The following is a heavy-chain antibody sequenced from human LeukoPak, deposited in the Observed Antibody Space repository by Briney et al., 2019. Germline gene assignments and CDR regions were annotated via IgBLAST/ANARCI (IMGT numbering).Heavy chain of an antibody. Sequence: GGSLRLSCAASGFTFSSYGMHWVRQAPGKGLEWVAFIRYDGNNKYYADSVKSRFTISRDNSKNTLYLQMNSLRAEDTAVYYCAKVRSYYDSSGPDYWGQGTLVTVSS. V-gene: IGHV3-30*02. CDR1: GFTFSSYG. CDR3: AKVRSYYDSSGPDY. D-gene: IGHD3-22*01. CDR2: IRYDGNNK. J-gene: IGHJ4*02.